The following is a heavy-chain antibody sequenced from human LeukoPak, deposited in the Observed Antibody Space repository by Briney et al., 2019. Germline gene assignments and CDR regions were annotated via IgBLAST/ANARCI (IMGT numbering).Heavy chain of an antibody. J-gene: IGHJ4*02. CDR1: GYSFTSYW. D-gene: IGHD2-21*02. CDR2: IYPGDSDT. Sequence: GESLKIYCKGSGYSFTSYWIGWVRQMPGKGLEWMGIIYPGDSDTRYSPSFQGQVTISADKSISTAYLQWSSLKASDTAMYYCARTPKYCGGDCYHFDYWGQGTLVTVSS. CDR3: ARTPKYCGGDCYHFDY. V-gene: IGHV5-51*01.